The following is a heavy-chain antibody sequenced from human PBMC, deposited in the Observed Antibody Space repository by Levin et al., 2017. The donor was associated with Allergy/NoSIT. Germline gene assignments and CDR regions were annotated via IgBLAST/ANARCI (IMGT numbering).Heavy chain of an antibody. CDR2: IYSSGST. J-gene: IGHJ6*02. CDR1: GASVGSGADY. Sequence: RSSETLSLTCTVSGASVGSGADYWTWIRQYPGKGLQWIGYIYSSGSTYYNPSLKSRVDISLDTSKNQFYLKLNSVTGADTAVYYCARDPSDRIGMDVWGQGTTVTVSS. V-gene: IGHV4-31*03. CDR3: ARDPSDRIGMDV. D-gene: IGHD2-15*01.